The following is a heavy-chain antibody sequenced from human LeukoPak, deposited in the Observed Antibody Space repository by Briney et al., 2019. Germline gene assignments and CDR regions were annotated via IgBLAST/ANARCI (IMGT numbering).Heavy chain of an antibody. CDR2: INWNGGST. CDR3: ARESLQAVASEGSWFYP. D-gene: IGHD6-19*01. V-gene: IGHV3-20*04. CDR1: GFTFDDYG. Sequence: GGSLRLSCAASGFTFDDYGMSWVRQAPGKGLEWVSGINWNGGSTGYADSVKGRFTISRDNAKNSLYLQMNSLRAEDTALYYCARESLQAVASEGSWFYPWGQGTLVTVSS. J-gene: IGHJ5*02.